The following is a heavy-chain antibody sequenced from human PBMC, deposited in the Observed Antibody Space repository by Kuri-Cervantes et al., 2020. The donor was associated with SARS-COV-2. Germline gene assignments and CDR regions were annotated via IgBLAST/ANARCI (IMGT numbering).Heavy chain of an antibody. CDR1: GGTFSSYA. Sequence: SVKVSCKASGGTFSSYAISWVRQAPGQGLEWMGGIIPIFGTANYAQKFQGRVTITAGKSTSTAYMELSSLRSEDTAVYYCARDAAADNLSDYWGQGTLVTVSS. D-gene: IGHD6-13*01. V-gene: IGHV1-69*06. CDR3: ARDAAADNLSDY. J-gene: IGHJ4*02. CDR2: IIPIFGTA.